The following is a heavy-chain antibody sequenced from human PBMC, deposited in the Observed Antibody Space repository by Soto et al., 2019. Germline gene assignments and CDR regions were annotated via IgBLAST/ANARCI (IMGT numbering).Heavy chain of an antibody. Sequence: SLRLSCAASGFTFSSYSMNWVRQAPGKGLEWVSSISSSSSYIYYADSVKGRFTISRDNAKNSLYLQMNSLRAEDTAVYYCARLADIVLMVYVSYGMDVWGQGTTVTVSS. V-gene: IGHV3-21*01. CDR3: ARLADIVLMVYVSYGMDV. CDR2: ISSSSSYI. D-gene: IGHD2-8*01. CDR1: GFTFSSYS. J-gene: IGHJ6*02.